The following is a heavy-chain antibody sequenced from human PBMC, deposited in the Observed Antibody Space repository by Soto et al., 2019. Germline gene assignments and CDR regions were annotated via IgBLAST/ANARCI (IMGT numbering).Heavy chain of an antibody. J-gene: IGHJ4*02. CDR2: ISTNGGST. CDR3: AREGGDSSGWYGGYYFDY. V-gene: IGHV3-64*01. CDR1: GFTFSSYA. D-gene: IGHD6-19*01. Sequence: DVQLVESGGGLVQPGGSLRLSCAASGFTFSSYAMHWVRQAPGKGLEYVSTISTNGGSTYYANSVKGRFTISRDNSKNTLYLQMGSLRAEDMAVYYCAREGGDSSGWYGGYYFDYWGQETLVTVSS.